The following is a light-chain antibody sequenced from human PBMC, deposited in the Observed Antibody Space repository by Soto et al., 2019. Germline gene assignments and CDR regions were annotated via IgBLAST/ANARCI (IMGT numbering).Light chain of an antibody. J-gene: IGKJ5*01. CDR1: QSVSNNY. Sequence: EIVLTQSPGTLSLSPGERATLSCRASQSVSNNYLAWYQQKPGQAPRLLIHGASNRATGIPDRFSGSGSGTDFTLTISRLEPEDFAVYYCQQYGSSGTFGQGTRLEIK. V-gene: IGKV3-20*01. CDR3: QQYGSSGT. CDR2: GAS.